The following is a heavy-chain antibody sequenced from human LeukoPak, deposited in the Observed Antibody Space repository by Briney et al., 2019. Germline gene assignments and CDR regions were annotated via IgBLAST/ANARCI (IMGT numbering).Heavy chain of an antibody. V-gene: IGHV5-51*01. CDR2: IYPSDSDI. J-gene: IGHJ3*01. CDR1: GYSFNDYW. CDR3: ARLTILTGYHNGGFHF. Sequence: GESLKISCKASGYSFNDYWIGWVRQVPGKGPEWMGFIYPSDSDIKYSPSFQGHATISADKSSTTAFLHWNSLKASDTAMYYCARLTILTGYHNGGFHFWGQGTMVAVSS. D-gene: IGHD3-9*01.